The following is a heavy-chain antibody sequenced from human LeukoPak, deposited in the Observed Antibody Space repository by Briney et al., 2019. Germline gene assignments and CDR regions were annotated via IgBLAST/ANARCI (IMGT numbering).Heavy chain of an antibody. CDR2: IWYDGSNK. V-gene: IGHV3-33*01. D-gene: IGHD5-18*01. CDR3: ARDGDSAVATQVFDY. J-gene: IGHJ4*02. Sequence: PGRSLRLSCAASGFTFSSYGIHWVRQAPGKGLEWVAVIWYDGSNKYYADSVKGRFTISRDNSKNTLYLQMNSLRVEGTAVYYCARDGDSAVATQVFDYWGQGTLVTVSS. CDR1: GFTFSSYG.